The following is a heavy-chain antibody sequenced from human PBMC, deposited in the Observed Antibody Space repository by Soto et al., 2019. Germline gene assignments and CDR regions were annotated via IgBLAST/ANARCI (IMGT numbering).Heavy chain of an antibody. CDR3: AKDHYDSSGYYYVKYFQH. CDR2: ISGSGGST. D-gene: IGHD3-22*01. Sequence: GALGLSCTASGFTFSSYAMSWVRQAPGKGLEWVSAISGSGGSTYYADSVKGRFTISRDNSKNTLYLQMNSLRAEDTAVYYCAKDHYDSSGYYYVKYFQHWGQGTLVTVSS. J-gene: IGHJ1*01. CDR1: GFTFSSYA. V-gene: IGHV3-23*01.